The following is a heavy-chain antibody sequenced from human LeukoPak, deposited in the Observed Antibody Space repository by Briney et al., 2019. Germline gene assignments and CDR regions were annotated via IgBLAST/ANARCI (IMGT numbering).Heavy chain of an antibody. CDR3: AKVAGYQPYYGMDV. CDR1: GFSFSSYA. V-gene: IGHV3-23*01. Sequence: GGSLRLSCAASGFSFSSYAMSWVRQAPGKGLEWVSAISGIGGTTYYADSVKGRFTISRDNSKNTLYLQMNSLRAKDTAEYYCAKVAGYQPYYGMDVWGQETTVTVSS. D-gene: IGHD2-2*01. CDR2: ISGIGGTT. J-gene: IGHJ6*02.